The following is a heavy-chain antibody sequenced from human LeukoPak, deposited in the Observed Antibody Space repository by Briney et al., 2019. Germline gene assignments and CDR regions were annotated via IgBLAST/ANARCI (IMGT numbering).Heavy chain of an antibody. J-gene: IGHJ6*02. V-gene: IGHV3-48*03. CDR1: GFTFSSYE. CDR2: ISSTGSTI. Sequence: PRGSLRPSCAASGFTFSSYEMNWVGQAPGKGLEWVSYISSTGSTIYYADSVKGRFTISRDNAKNSLYLQMNSLRAEDTAVYYCATDLLGMDVWGQGTTVTVSS. CDR3: ATDLLGMDV.